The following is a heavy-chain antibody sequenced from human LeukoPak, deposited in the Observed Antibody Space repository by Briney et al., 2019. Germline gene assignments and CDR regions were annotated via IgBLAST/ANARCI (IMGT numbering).Heavy chain of an antibody. D-gene: IGHD1-20*01. V-gene: IGHV3-74*01. J-gene: IGHJ2*01. Sequence: GGSLRLSCAASGFTFSSYGMHWVRQAPGKGLEWVSGINSDGSSTRYADSVKGRFTISRDNAKSTLYLQMNGLRAEDTAVYYCARGGAPTGITVPTAVYWYFDLWGRGTLVTVSS. CDR3: ARGGAPTGITVPTAVYWYFDL. CDR1: GFTFSSYG. CDR2: INSDGSST.